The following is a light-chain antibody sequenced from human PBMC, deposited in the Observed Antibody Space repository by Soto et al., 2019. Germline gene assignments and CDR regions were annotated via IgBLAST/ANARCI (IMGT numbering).Light chain of an antibody. CDR1: QSISSY. CDR3: QQSYSTSST. Sequence: DIQMTQSPSSLSASVGDRVTITCRASQSISSYLNWYQQKPGKAPKLLIYAASSLQSGVPSRFSGSGSGTDFTLTISSLQPEDFATYYWQQSYSTSSTVGQGTKVEIK. CDR2: AAS. V-gene: IGKV1-39*01. J-gene: IGKJ1*01.